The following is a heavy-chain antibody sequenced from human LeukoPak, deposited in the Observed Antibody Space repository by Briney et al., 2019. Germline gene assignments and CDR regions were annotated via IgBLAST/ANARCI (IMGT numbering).Heavy chain of an antibody. Sequence: ASVTVSCKASGYTFTNYGISWVRQAPGQGLEWMGWISAYNGNTNYAQKLQGRVTMTTDTSTSTAYMELRSLRSDDTAVYYCARVGYDTLTGYPRDNWFDPWGQGTLVTVSS. V-gene: IGHV1-18*01. J-gene: IGHJ5*02. CDR2: ISAYNGNT. CDR1: GYTFTNYG. CDR3: ARVGYDTLTGYPRDNWFDP. D-gene: IGHD3-9*01.